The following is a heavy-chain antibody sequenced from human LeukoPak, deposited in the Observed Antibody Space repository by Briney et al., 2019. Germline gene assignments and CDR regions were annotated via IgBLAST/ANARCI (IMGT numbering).Heavy chain of an antibody. Sequence: ASVKVSCKASGYTFTGHYMHWVRQAPGQGPEWMGWINPNTDGTNYAQKFQGRVTMTRDTSISTAYMELSGLTSDDTAVYYCARDVVGGGTAWFDPWGQGTLVTVSS. V-gene: IGHV1-2*02. CDR1: GYTFTGHY. CDR2: INPNTDGT. D-gene: IGHD2-21*01. CDR3: ARDVVGGGTAWFDP. J-gene: IGHJ5*02.